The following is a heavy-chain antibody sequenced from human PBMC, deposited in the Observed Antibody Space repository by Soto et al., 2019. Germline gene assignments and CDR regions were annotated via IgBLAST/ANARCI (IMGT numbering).Heavy chain of an antibody. CDR2: TLYSGRT. Sequence: PSETLSLTCAVSGASISSGWWTWVRQPPGKGLEWIGETLYSGRTNYNLSLNSRVTISIDKSKKQFSLNLSSVTAADTAVYYCSSRVTDAPTWGQGTLVTVSS. J-gene: IGHJ5*02. CDR1: GASISSGW. D-gene: IGHD3-10*01. CDR3: SSRVTDAPT. V-gene: IGHV4-4*02.